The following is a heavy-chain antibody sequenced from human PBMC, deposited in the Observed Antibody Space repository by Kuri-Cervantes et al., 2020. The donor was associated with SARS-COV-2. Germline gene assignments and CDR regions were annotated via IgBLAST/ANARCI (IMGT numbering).Heavy chain of an antibody. V-gene: IGHV1-69*05. CDR2: IIPIFGTA. CDR1: GGTFSSYA. J-gene: IGHJ4*02. D-gene: IGHD3-22*01. Sequence: SVKVSCKASGGTFSSYAISWVRQAPGQGLEWMGGIIPIFGTANYAQKFQGRVTMTTDTSTSTAYVELRSLRSDDTAVYYCARVSEFWNYYDSSGYFSPIDYWGQGTLVTVSS. CDR3: ARVSEFWNYYDSSGYFSPIDY.